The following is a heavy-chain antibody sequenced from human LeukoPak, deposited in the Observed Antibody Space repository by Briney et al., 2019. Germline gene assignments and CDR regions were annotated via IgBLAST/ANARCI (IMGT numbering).Heavy chain of an antibody. CDR1: GFTFSTDW. CDR2: IKEDGSEK. J-gene: IGHJ6*02. CDR3: ARAEVEGSWSTFHYFYGMDV. V-gene: IGHV3-7*01. D-gene: IGHD6-13*01. Sequence: PGGSLRLSCAASGFTFSTDWMGWVRQAPGKGLEWVANIKEDGSEKYYVDSVKGRFTISRDNANASVFLKLSSLRAEDTGVYYCARAEVEGSWSTFHYFYGMDVWGQGTTVTVSS.